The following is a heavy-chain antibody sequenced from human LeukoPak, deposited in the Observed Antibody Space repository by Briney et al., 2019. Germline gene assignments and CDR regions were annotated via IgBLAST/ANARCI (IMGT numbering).Heavy chain of an antibody. Sequence: GGSLRLSCADSGFTFSSYAMHCVRQAPGKGLEWVAVISYDGSNKYYADSVKGRFTISRDNSKNTLYLQMNSLRDEDTAVYYCAKAVGYTPTAFDYWGQGTLVTVSS. D-gene: IGHD5-24*01. J-gene: IGHJ4*02. CDR1: GFTFSSYA. CDR2: ISYDGSNK. CDR3: AKAVGYTPTAFDY. V-gene: IGHV3-30*04.